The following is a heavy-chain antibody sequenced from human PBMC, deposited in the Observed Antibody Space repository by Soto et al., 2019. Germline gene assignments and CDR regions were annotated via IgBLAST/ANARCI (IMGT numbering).Heavy chain of an antibody. CDR2: IGGSGGST. V-gene: IGHV3-23*01. CDR3: AKNGYYDSSGYFVLDY. D-gene: IGHD3-22*01. J-gene: IGHJ4*02. CDR1: GFTFSRYA. Sequence: GSLRLSCAASGFTFSRYAMSWVRQAPGKGLEWVSAIGGSGGSTYYADSVKGLFTISRDNSKNTLYLQMNSLRAEDTAVYYCAKNGYYDSSGYFVLDYWGQGTLVTVSS.